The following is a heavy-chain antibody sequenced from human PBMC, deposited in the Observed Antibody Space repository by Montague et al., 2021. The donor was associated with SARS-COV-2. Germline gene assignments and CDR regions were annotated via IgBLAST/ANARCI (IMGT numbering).Heavy chain of an antibody. CDR1: GVSITSYY. V-gene: IGHV4-4*07. D-gene: IGHD3-16*01. J-gene: IGHJ4*02. CDR2: IYASGST. CDR3: VRDGGNWYYFDY. Sequence: SETLSLTCSISGVSITSYYWSWVRQPAGKGLEWIGHIYASGSTXXXPSXKSRVRLSIDNPKNQFSLNLGSLTAADTAVYYCVRDGGNWYYFDYWGQGALVTVSS.